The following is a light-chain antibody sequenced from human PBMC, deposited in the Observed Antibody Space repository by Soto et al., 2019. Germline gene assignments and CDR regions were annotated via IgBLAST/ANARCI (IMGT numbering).Light chain of an antibody. CDR2: TDN. V-gene: IGLV1-44*01. CDR3: AAWDNSLIGVA. J-gene: IGLJ2*01. CDR1: SSNIGSNT. Sequence: QSVLTQPPSASGTPGKRVTISCSGSSSNIGSNTVNWYRQLPGTAPKLLMHTDNQRPSGVPDRFSGSKSGTSASLAISGLQSDDEADYYCAAWDNSLIGVAFGGGTKLTVL.